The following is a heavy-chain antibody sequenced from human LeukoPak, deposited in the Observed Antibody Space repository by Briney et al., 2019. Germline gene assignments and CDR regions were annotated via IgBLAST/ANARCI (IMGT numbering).Heavy chain of an antibody. CDR2: IYYSGST. V-gene: IGHV4-39*07. Sequence: SETLSLTCTVSGGSSSSSSYYWGWIRQPPGKGLEWIGSIYYSGSTYYNPSLKSRVTISVDTSKNQFSLKMTSVTAADTAVYYCARFHPNWGLDYWGQGILVTVSS. J-gene: IGHJ4*02. CDR1: GGSSSSSSYY. D-gene: IGHD7-27*01. CDR3: ARFHPNWGLDY.